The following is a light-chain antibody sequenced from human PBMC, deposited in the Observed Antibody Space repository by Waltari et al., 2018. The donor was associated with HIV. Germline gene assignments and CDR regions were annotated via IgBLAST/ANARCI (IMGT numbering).Light chain of an antibody. Sequence: QSALTQPASVSGSPGPSITISCTGTSSAIGAYAYVSWYRQHPDKAPQLLIYDVFYRPSGVSHRFSGSKSGNTASLTISGLQAEDEAVYSCSSYTTTNTIIFGGGTKLTVL. CDR1: SSAIGAYAY. CDR2: DVF. J-gene: IGLJ2*01. V-gene: IGLV2-14*03. CDR3: SSYTTTNTII.